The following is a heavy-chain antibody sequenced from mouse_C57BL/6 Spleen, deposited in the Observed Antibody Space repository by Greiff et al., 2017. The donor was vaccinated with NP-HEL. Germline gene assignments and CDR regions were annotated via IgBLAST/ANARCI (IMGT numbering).Heavy chain of an antibody. V-gene: IGHV1-81*01. J-gene: IGHJ4*01. CDR1: GYTFTSYG. Sequence: VQVVESGAELARPGASVTLSCKASGYTFTSYGISWVKQRTGQGLEWIGEIYPRSGNTYYNEKFKGKATLTADKSSSTAYMELRSLTSEDSAVYFCARGAAQATNYAMDYWGQGTSVTVSS. CDR3: ARGAAQATNYAMDY. D-gene: IGHD3-2*02. CDR2: IYPRSGNT.